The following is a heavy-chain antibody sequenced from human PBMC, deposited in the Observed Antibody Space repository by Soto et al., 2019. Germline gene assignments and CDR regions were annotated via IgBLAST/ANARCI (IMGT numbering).Heavy chain of an antibody. CDR1: GYSFAGHY. Sequence: ASVKVSCKTSGYSFAGHYLHWVRQARGQGLDWMGWINPNSGGTIYAQRFQGRVTMTRDTSISTAYMVLTSLRSEDTAVYYCARDSHYDILTGYYRNAFDMWGQGTGVTVSS. CDR3: ARDSHYDILTGYYRNAFDM. D-gene: IGHD3-9*01. J-gene: IGHJ3*02. V-gene: IGHV1-2*02. CDR2: INPNSGGT.